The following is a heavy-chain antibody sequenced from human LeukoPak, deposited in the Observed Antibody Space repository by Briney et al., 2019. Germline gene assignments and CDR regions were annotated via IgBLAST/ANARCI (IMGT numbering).Heavy chain of an antibody. V-gene: IGHV1-69*05. CDR1: GGTFSSYA. CDR2: IIPIFGTA. J-gene: IGHJ3*02. CDR3: ARDNFYYYDSSGYFDAFDI. D-gene: IGHD3-22*01. Sequence: SVKVSCKASGGTFSSYAISWVRQAPGQGLEWMGGIIPIFGTANYAQKFQGRVTITTDESTSTAYMELSSLRSEDTAVYYCARDNFYYYDSSGYFDAFDIWGQGTMVTVSS.